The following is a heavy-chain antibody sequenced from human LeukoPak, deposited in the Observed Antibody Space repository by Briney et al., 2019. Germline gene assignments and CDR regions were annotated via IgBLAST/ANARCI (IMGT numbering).Heavy chain of an antibody. Sequence: PGGSLRLSCAASGFTFSTYTMNWVRQAPGKGLEWVSSISSRSSYIYYADSVKGRFTISRDNAKNSLYLQMNSLRAEDTAVYYCARASYSSLSSGSFFDYWGQGTLVTVSS. D-gene: IGHD6-13*01. CDR2: ISSRSSYI. J-gene: IGHJ4*02. CDR1: GFTFSTYT. CDR3: ARASYSSLSSGSFFDY. V-gene: IGHV3-21*01.